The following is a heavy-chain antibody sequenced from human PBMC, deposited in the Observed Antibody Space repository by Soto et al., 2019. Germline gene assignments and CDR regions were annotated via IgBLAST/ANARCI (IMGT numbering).Heavy chain of an antibody. D-gene: IGHD2-15*01. CDR1: GDSVSSNSAA. Sequence: SQTLSLTCAISGDSVSSNSAAWDWIRQSPSRGLEWLGRTYYRSKWYNDYAVSVKGRITINPDTSKNQFSLQLNSVTPEDTAVYYCAREGGYCSGGSCYLFNYYYGMDVWGQGTTVTVSS. CDR2: TYYRSKWYN. V-gene: IGHV6-1*01. CDR3: AREGGYCSGGSCYLFNYYYGMDV. J-gene: IGHJ6*02.